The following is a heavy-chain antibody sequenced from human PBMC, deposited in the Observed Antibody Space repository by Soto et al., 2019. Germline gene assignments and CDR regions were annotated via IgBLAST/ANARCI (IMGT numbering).Heavy chain of an antibody. D-gene: IGHD4-17*01. Sequence: QVQLVESGGGVVQPGRSLRLSCAASGFTFSSYGMHWVRQAPGKGLEWVAVISYDGSNKYYADSVKGRFTISRDNSKNKLYLKMNSLRAEDTAVYYCAKDWWWGGDYEYFQHWGQGTLVTVSS. CDR1: GFTFSSYG. CDR3: AKDWWWGGDYEYFQH. V-gene: IGHV3-30*18. CDR2: ISYDGSNK. J-gene: IGHJ1*01.